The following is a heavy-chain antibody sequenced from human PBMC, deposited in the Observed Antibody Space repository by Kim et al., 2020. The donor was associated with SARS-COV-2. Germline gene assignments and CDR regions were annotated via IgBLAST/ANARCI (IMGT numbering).Heavy chain of an antibody. D-gene: IGHD3-22*01. CDR1: GYTFTGYY. J-gene: IGHJ3*02. CDR2: INPNSGGT. CDR3: ARGGSSGYYEDAFDI. V-gene: IGHV1-2*06. Sequence: ASVKVSCKASGYTFTGYYMHWVRQAPGQGLEWMGRINPNSGGTNYAQKFQGRVTMTRDTSISTAYMELSRLRSDDTAVYYCARGGSSGYYEDAFDIWGQGTMVTVSS.